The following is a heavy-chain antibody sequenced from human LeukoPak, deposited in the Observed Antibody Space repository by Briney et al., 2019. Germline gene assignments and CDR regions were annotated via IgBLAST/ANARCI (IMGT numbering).Heavy chain of an antibody. CDR3: AKVEYCITTSCYTLYC. V-gene: IGHV3-23*01. D-gene: IGHD2-2*02. J-gene: IGHJ4*02. Sequence: GGSLRLSCAASGFTFRRYAMSWVRQPRAKGLEWVSAIRGSGGSTYYADSVRGGFTISKDHSKNALYLQKNSLRAEDTAVYYCAKVEYCITTSCYTLYCWRQGTLVTVSP. CDR2: IRGSGGST. CDR1: GFTFRRYA.